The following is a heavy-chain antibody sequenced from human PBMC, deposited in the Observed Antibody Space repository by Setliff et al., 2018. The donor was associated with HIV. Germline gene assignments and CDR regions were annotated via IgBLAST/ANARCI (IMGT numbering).Heavy chain of an antibody. J-gene: IGHJ5*01. D-gene: IGHD1-7*01. Sequence: PGGSLRLSCAASGLAVGANYMSWVRRAPGKGLECVSIFYSGGSTYYSDSVKGRFTISRDKSKNSLYLQMNSLRAEDTAVYYCARDLWNYGIDSWGQGTLVTVSS. CDR1: GLAVGANY. CDR2: FYSGGST. CDR3: ARDLWNYGIDS. V-gene: IGHV3-53*01.